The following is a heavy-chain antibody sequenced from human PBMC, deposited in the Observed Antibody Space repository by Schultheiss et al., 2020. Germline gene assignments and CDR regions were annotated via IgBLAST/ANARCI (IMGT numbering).Heavy chain of an antibody. CDR3: ATLDFIVVVVVPTPNWFDP. CDR1: GFTFSDYY. V-gene: IGHV3-11*04. Sequence: GGSLRLSCAASGFTFSDYYMSWIRQAPGKGLEWVSYISSSGSTIYYADSVKGRFTISRDNAKNSLYLQMNSLRAEDTAVYYCATLDFIVVVVVPTPNWFDPWGQGTLVTVSS. J-gene: IGHJ5*02. D-gene: IGHD2-15*01. CDR2: ISSSGSTI.